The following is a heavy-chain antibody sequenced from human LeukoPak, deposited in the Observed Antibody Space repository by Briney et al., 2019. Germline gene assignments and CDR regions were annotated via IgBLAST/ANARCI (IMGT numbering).Heavy chain of an antibody. J-gene: IGHJ6*03. CDR3: ARWDLLYDYVPDYYYMDV. Sequence: GGSLRLSCAASGFTVSSNYMSWVRQAPGKGLEWVSVIYSGGSTYYADSVKGRFTISRDNSKNTLYLQMNSLRAEDTAVYYCARWDLLYDYVPDYYYMDVWGKGTTVTVSS. V-gene: IGHV3-53*01. D-gene: IGHD3-16*01. CDR2: IYSGGST. CDR1: GFTVSSNY.